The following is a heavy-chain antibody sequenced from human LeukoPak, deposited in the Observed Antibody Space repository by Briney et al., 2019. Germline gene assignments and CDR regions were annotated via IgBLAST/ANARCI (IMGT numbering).Heavy chain of an antibody. V-gene: IGHV3-21*01. CDR2: ISSSSSYI. J-gene: IGHJ4*02. D-gene: IGHD1-26*01. Sequence: GGSLRLSCAASGFTFSSYSMNWVRQAPGKGLEWDSSISSSSSYIYYADSVKGRFTISRDNAKNSLYLQMNSLRAEDTAVYYCARPYSYSGSYFDYWGQGTLVTVSS. CDR3: ARPYSYSGSYFDY. CDR1: GFTFSSYS.